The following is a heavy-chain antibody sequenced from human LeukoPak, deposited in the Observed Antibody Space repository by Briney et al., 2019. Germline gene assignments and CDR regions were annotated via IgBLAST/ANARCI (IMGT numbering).Heavy chain of an antibody. CDR1: GGSIYSSSYY. CDR3: ARSEGYGSGSYYRHLFNY. CDR2: IYYSGST. D-gene: IGHD3-10*01. V-gene: IGHV4-39*07. Sequence: PSETLSLTCTVSGGSIYSSSYYWGWLRQPPGRGLEWIGSIYYSGSTYYNSSLKNRVTISVDTSKNHFSLKLSSVTAADTAVYYCARSEGYGSGSYYRHLFNYWGQGALVTVSS. J-gene: IGHJ4*02.